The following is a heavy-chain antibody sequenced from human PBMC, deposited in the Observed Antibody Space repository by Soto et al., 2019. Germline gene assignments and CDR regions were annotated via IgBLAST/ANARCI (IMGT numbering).Heavy chain of an antibody. CDR2: INPNSGGT. CDR3: ARDASSHSSSWEDYYYYYGMDV. Sequence: SVKVSCKASGYTFTGYYMHWVRQAPGQGLEWMGWINPNSGGTNYAQKFQGWVTMTRDTSISTAYMELSRLRSDDTAVYYCARDASSHSSSWEDYYYYYGMDVWGQGTTVTVSS. J-gene: IGHJ6*02. V-gene: IGHV1-2*04. CDR1: GYTFTGYY. D-gene: IGHD6-13*01.